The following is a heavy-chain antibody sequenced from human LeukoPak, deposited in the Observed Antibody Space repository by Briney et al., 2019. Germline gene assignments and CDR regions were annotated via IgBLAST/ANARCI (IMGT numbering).Heavy chain of an antibody. Sequence: SETLSLTCAVSGGSICSYYWSWVRQPPGKGVEWIAYIYYSGSTSYNSSLESRLTISVDTSKNQFSLKLTSVTPADSAVYYCARLALGYCSGGTCPYYFDHWGQGTLVTVSS. CDR3: ARLALGYCSGGTCPYYFDH. V-gene: IGHV4-59*01. CDR2: IYYSGST. CDR1: GGSICSYY. J-gene: IGHJ4*02. D-gene: IGHD2-15*01.